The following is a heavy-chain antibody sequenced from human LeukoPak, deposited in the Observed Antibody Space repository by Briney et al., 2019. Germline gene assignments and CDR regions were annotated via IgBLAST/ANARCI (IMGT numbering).Heavy chain of an antibody. Sequence: PSETLSLTCAVYGGSFSGYYWSWLRQPPGKGLEWIGEINHSGSTYYNPSLKSRVTISVDTSKNHFSLKLSSVTAADTAVYYCAWGTKSVGVDAFDVWGQGTMVTVSS. CDR2: INHSGST. V-gene: IGHV4-34*01. D-gene: IGHD2-8*01. J-gene: IGHJ3*01. CDR1: GGSFSGYY. CDR3: AWGTKSVGVDAFDV.